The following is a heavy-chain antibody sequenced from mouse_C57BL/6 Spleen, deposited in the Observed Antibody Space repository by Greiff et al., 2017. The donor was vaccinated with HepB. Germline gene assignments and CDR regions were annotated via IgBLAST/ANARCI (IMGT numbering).Heavy chain of an antibody. CDR2: ISSGGSYT. CDR3: AREGDYYGSSPYAMDY. J-gene: IGHJ4*01. Sequence: EVHLVESGGDLVKPGGSLKLSCAASGFTFSSYGMSWVRQTPDKRLEWVATISSGGSYTYYPDSVKGRFTISRDNAKNTLYLQMSSLKSEDTAMYYCAREGDYYGSSPYAMDYWGQGTSVTVSS. D-gene: IGHD1-1*01. V-gene: IGHV5-6*01. CDR1: GFTFSSYG.